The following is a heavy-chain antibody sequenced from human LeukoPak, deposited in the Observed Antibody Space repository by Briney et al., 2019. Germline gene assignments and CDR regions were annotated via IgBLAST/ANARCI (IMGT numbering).Heavy chain of an antibody. V-gene: IGHV3-11*03. J-gene: IGHJ3*02. CDR3: ARVGHNHAFDI. D-gene: IGHD1-1*01. CDR2: IISSGSDT. CDR1: GFFVRDYY. Sequence: PGGSLRLSCAASGFFVRDYYMTWIRQAPGKGLEWISYIISSGSDTNYADSVWGRITVSRDSAQNSLHLQMDSLRADDTAVYYCARVGHNHAFDIWGQGTVVNVSS.